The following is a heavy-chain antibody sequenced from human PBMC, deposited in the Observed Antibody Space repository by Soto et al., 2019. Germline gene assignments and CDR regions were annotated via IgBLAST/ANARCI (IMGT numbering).Heavy chain of an antibody. CDR1: GFSLSTSGVG. Sequence: ESGPAGEPTQTLTLTCTFSGFSLSTSGVGVGWIRQPPGKALEWLALIYWDDDKRYSPSLKSRLTITKDTSKNQVVLTMTNMDPVDTASYYCAHSHILTGYYWGQGTLVTVSS. CDR2: IYWDDDK. D-gene: IGHD3-9*01. CDR3: AHSHILTGYY. J-gene: IGHJ4*02. V-gene: IGHV2-5*02.